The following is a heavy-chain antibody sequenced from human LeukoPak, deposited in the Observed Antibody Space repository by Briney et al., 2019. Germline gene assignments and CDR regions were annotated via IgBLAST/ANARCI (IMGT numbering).Heavy chain of an antibody. CDR1: GFTFSSYA. Sequence: GSLRLSCAASGFTFSSYAMSWVRQAPGKGLEWVSAISGSGGSTYYADSVKGRFTISRDNSKNTLYLQMNSLRAEDTAVYYCAKPPRYYYDSSGYRPNYFDYWGQGTLVTVSS. D-gene: IGHD3-22*01. CDR2: ISGSGGST. V-gene: IGHV3-23*01. J-gene: IGHJ4*02. CDR3: AKPPRYYYDSSGYRPNYFDY.